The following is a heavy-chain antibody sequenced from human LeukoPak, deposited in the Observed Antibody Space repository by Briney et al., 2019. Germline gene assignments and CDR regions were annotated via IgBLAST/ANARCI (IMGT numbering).Heavy chain of an antibody. CDR1: GFIFSDQH. CDR2: IRDKANSHTT. CDR3: GKVGGFVGGSTVTDY. J-gene: IGHJ4*02. Sequence: PGGSLRLSCAASGFIFSDQHMDWVRQAPGKGLEWVGRIRDKANSHTTEYAASVKGRFTISRDDSKNSPYLQMNSLKTEDTAFYYCGKVGGFVGGSTVTDYWGRGTLVTVSS. D-gene: IGHD2-21*01. V-gene: IGHV3-72*01.